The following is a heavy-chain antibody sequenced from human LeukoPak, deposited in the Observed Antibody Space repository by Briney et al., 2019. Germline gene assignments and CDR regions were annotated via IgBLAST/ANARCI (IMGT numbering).Heavy chain of an antibody. CDR1: GGTLNSYV. CDR3: ARGRLATEDIVVEQGVLDP. J-gene: IGHJ5*02. CDR2: IIPIFGTA. V-gene: IGHV1-69*13. Sequence: SVKVSCKTSGGTLNSYVISWVRQAPGQRLEWMGGIIPIFGTANYAQKFQGRVTITADESTNTAYLELSSLRSEDTAMYYCARGRLATEDIVVEQGVLDPRGQGTLVTVSS. D-gene: IGHD2-2*01.